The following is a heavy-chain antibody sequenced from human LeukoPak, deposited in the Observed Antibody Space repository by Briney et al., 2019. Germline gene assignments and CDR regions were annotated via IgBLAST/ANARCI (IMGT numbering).Heavy chain of an antibody. V-gene: IGHV1-18*01. CDR3: ARDPGFIAVAGRGYYYYMDV. J-gene: IGHJ6*03. CDR2: ISAYNGNT. D-gene: IGHD6-19*01. CDR1: GYTFTSYG. Sequence: GASVKVSCKASGYTFTSYGISWVRQAPGQGLEWMGWISAYNGNTNYAQKHQGRVTMTTDTSTSTAYMELRSLRSDDTAVYYCARDPGFIAVAGRGYYYYMDVWGKGTTVTISS.